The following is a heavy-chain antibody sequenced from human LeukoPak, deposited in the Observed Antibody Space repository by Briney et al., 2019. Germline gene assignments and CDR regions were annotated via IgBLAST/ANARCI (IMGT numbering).Heavy chain of an antibody. CDR3: ARRTGDKRSAYDY. V-gene: IGHV3-11*06. Sequence: GGSLRLSCAASGFTFSDYYMSWIRQAPGKGLEWVSYISSSSSYTHYADSVKGRFTISRDNAKNSLYLQMNSLRAEDTAVYYCARRTGDKRSAYDYWGQGTLVTVSS. D-gene: IGHD7-27*01. CDR2: ISSSSSYT. CDR1: GFTFSDYY. J-gene: IGHJ4*02.